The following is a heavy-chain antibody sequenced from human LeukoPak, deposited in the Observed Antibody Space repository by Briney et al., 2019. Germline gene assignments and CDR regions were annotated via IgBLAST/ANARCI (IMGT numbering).Heavy chain of an antibody. D-gene: IGHD2-15*01. V-gene: IGHV3-23*01. Sequence: GGSLRLSCAASGFTFSNYAMTWVRQAPGKGLEWVSLITGGADITYYADSVKGRFTIYRDNSKNMLFLQMNSLRVEDTAVYYCAKDPPSGYCSGGTCNDSPFDSWGQGTLVTVSS. CDR2: ITGGADIT. CDR3: AKDPPSGYCSGGTCNDSPFDS. CDR1: GFTFSNYA. J-gene: IGHJ4*02.